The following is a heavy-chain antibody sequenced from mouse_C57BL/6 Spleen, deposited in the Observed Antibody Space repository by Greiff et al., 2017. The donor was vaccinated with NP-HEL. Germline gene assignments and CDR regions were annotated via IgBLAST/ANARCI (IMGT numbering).Heavy chain of an antibody. CDR3: ARKFYYYGSYWYFDV. D-gene: IGHD1-1*01. J-gene: IGHJ1*03. CDR2: IDPSDSYT. V-gene: IGHV1-50*01. CDR1: GYTFTSYW. Sequence: QVQLQQPGAELVKPGASVKLSCKASGYTFTSYWMQWVKQRPGQGLEWIGEIDPSDSYTNYNQKFKGKATLTVDTSSSTAYMQLSSLTSEDSAVYYCARKFYYYGSYWYFDVWGTGTTVTVSS.